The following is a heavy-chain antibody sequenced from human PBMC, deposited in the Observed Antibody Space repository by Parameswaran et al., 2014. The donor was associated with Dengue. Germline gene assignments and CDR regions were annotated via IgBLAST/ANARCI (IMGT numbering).Heavy chain of an antibody. CDR2: ISYDGSNK. D-gene: IGHD5-12*01. Sequence: WIRQPPGKGLEWVAVISYDGSNKYYADSVKGRFTISRDNSKNTLYLQMNSLRAEDTAVYYCAKSRSGYARTYFDYWGQGTLVTVSS. J-gene: IGHJ4*02. V-gene: IGHV3-30*18. CDR3: AKSRSGYARTYFDY.